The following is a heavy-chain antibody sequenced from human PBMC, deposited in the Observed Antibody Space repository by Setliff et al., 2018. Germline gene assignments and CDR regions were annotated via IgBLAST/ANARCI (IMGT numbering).Heavy chain of an antibody. Sequence: GASVKVSCKASGYTFTSYAMHWVRQAPGQRLEWMGWINAGNGNTKYSQKFQGRVTMTRDTSTSTAYMEMSSLRSEDTAVYYCARDREYCSRTSCYIDYWGQGALVTVS. D-gene: IGHD2-2*02. CDR3: ARDREYCSRTSCYIDY. CDR2: INAGNGNT. J-gene: IGHJ4*02. CDR1: GYTFTSYA. V-gene: IGHV1-3*01.